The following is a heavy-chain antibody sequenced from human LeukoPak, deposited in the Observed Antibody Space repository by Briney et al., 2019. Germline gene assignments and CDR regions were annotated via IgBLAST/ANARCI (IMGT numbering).Heavy chain of an antibody. V-gene: IGHV3-13*04. Sequence: GGSLRLSCAAAGFSFNAYDMHWVRQATGRGLEWVSYIGRAGDTYYAGSVKGRFTISRDDAKNSLYLQLNSLGVRDTAVYYCARDSSGWGLAVWGQGTTVTVSS. J-gene: IGHJ6*02. CDR2: IGRAGDT. CDR1: GFSFNAYD. CDR3: ARDSSGWGLAV. D-gene: IGHD6-19*01.